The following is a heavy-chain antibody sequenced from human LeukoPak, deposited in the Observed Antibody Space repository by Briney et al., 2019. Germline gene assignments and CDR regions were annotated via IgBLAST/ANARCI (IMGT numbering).Heavy chain of an antibody. J-gene: IGHJ2*01. CDR1: GGSISSYY. V-gene: IGHV4-59*01. CDR3: ARVYYANSYDYWFFDL. D-gene: IGHD2-2*01. CDR2: IYYSGST. Sequence: PSETLSLTCTVSGGSISSYYWSWIRQPPGKGLEWIGYIYYSGSTNYNPSLKSRVTISVDTSKNQFSLKLSSVTAAHTAVYYCARVYYANSYDYWFFDLWGRGTLVTVSS.